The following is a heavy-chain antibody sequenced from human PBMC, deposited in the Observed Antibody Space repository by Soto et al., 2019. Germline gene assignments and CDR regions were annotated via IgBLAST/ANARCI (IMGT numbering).Heavy chain of an antibody. J-gene: IGHJ4*02. CDR1: GFTVSRDD. Sequence: QVVESGGGLIQAGGSTRLSCLASGFTVSRDDMAWVRQAPGKGLEWASIIQRSGETYYSDSAQGRFTIARDNSKNAVYLQMSSLKVGDTGVYSCVRVLYDSGVVDFWGQGSLITVS. CDR3: VRVLYDSGVVDF. D-gene: IGHD5-12*01. CDR2: IQRSGET. V-gene: IGHV3-53*01.